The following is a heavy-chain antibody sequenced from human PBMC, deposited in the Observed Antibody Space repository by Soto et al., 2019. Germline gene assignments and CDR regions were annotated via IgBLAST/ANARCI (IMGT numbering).Heavy chain of an antibody. CDR3: QCGGADTSYYYGMDV. CDR1: GGTFSSYT. CDR2: IIPILGIA. V-gene: IGHV1-69*02. Sequence: SVKVSCKASGGTFSSYTISWVRQAPGQGLEWMGRIIPILGIANYAQKFQGRVTITADKSTSTAYMELSSLRSEDTAVYYCQCGGADTSYYYGMDVSGQGTTLTVSS. D-gene: IGHD3-10*01. J-gene: IGHJ6*02.